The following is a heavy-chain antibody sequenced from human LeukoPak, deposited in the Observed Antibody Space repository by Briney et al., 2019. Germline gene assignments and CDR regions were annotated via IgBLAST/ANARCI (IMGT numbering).Heavy chain of an antibody. CDR1: GFSFVNHT. Sequence: GGSLRLSCAGSGFSFVNHTMNWVRQAPGKGLEWVSYISSSGSTIYYADSVKGRFTISRDNAKNSLYLQMNSLRAEDTAVYYCAELGITMIGGVWGKGTTVTISS. J-gene: IGHJ6*04. D-gene: IGHD3-10*02. CDR2: ISSSGSTI. CDR3: AELGITMIGGV. V-gene: IGHV3-48*03.